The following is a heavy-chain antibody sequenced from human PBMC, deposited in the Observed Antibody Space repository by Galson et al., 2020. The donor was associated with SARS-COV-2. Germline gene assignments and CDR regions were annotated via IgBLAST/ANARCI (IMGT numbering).Heavy chain of an antibody. CDR3: ARHSMQAGSWFDP. J-gene: IGHJ5*02. CDR2: IYHETT. Sequence: SETLSLTCTVSGGSLGAYYWSWIRQSPGKGLEWIGYIYHETTNYNPSLNSRAIISRDTAKHQSSLKLYSVAAPDTAVYFCARHSMQAGSWFDPWGQGTLVTVSS. D-gene: IGHD2-2*01. V-gene: IGHV4-59*01. CDR1: GGSLGAYY.